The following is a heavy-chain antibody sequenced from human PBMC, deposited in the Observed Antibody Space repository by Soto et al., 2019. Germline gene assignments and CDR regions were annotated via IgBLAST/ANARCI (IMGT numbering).Heavy chain of an antibody. CDR3: ASPYMYSSGLYFYGMDV. V-gene: IGHV3-74*01. Sequence: EVQLVESGGGLVQPGGSLRLSCAASGFTFRSYWMHWVRQAPGKGLVWVSRINSDGSSTSYADPVKGRFTISRDNAKNTVYLQMNSLRAEDTAVYYCASPYMYSSGLYFYGMDVWGQGTTVTVSS. CDR1: GFTFRSYW. CDR2: INSDGSST. J-gene: IGHJ6*02. D-gene: IGHD6-19*01.